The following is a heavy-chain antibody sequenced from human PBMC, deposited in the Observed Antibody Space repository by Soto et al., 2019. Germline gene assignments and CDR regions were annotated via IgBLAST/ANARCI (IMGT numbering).Heavy chain of an antibody. CDR2: IKQDGGEK. J-gene: IGHJ4*02. V-gene: IGHV3-7*02. CDR1: GFTLSSYW. D-gene: IGHD2-15*01. Sequence: EAQLVESGGGLVQPGRSLRLSCAASGFTLSSYWMSWVRQAPGKGLEWVANIKQDGGEKYYVDSVKGRFTVSRDNAKNSLYVQMNSLSAGDAGVFYCAKFVERQCLNQWGQGTLVTGSS. CDR3: AKFVERQCLNQ.